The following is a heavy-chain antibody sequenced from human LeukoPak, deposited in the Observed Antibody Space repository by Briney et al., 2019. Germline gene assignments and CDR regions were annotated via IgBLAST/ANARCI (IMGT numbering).Heavy chain of an antibody. V-gene: IGHV3-23*01. CDR3: AKDQTGYSSSWSDFDY. D-gene: IGHD6-13*01. Sequence: GGSLRLSCAASGFTFSSYAMSWVRQAPGKGLEWVSAISGSGGRTYYADSVKGRFTISRDNSKNTLYLQMNSLRAEDTAVYYCAKDQTGYSSSWSDFDYWGQGTLVTVSS. CDR1: GFTFSSYA. J-gene: IGHJ4*02. CDR2: ISGSGGRT.